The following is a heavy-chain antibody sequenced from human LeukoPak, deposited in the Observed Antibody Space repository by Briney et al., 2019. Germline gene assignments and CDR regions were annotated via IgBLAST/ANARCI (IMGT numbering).Heavy chain of an antibody. CDR2: ILYRLGT. CDR3: ARDRWNDAPFDY. V-gene: IGHV4-39*07. D-gene: IGHD1-1*01. J-gene: IGHJ4*02. Sequence: SETLSLTCSVSGDSISKSRYQWRWIRQPPGKGLEWIGNILYRLGTYYNPSLAGRATISLDKSKNQFSLNLTSVTAADTALYYCARDRWNDAPFDYWGQGLLVTVSS. CDR1: GDSISKSRYQ.